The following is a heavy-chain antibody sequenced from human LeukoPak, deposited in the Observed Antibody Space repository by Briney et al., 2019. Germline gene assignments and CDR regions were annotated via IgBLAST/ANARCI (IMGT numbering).Heavy chain of an antibody. V-gene: IGHV4-31*03. CDR3: ARAPLGYCSGGSCYQHNWFDP. J-gene: IGHJ5*02. Sequence: SETLSLTCTVSGGSISNGDHYWSWIRQHPGKGLEWIGHIYYSGSTYYNPSLKSRGIISVETSKNQFSLKLSSVTAADTAVYYCARAPLGYCSGGSCYQHNWFDPWGQGTLLTVSS. CDR1: GGSISNGDHY. D-gene: IGHD2-15*01. CDR2: IYYSGST.